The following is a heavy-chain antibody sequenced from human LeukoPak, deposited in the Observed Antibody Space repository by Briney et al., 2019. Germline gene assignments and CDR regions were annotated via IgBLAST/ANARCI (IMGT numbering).Heavy chain of an antibody. V-gene: IGHV3-33*06. Sequence: GRSLRLSCAASGFTFSSYGMHWVRQAPGKGLEWVAVIWYDGSNKYYADSVKGRFTISRDNSKNTLYLQMNSLRAEDTAVYYCAKPLSSAWTGMDVWGQGTTVTVSS. J-gene: IGHJ6*02. D-gene: IGHD6-19*01. CDR2: IWYDGSNK. CDR1: GFTFSSYG. CDR3: AKPLSSAWTGMDV.